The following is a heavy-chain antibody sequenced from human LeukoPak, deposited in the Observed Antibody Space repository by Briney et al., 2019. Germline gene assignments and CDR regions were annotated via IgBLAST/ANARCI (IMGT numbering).Heavy chain of an antibody. V-gene: IGHV1-2*02. CDR1: ENTFTGYY. D-gene: IGHD3-10*01. CDR2: INPNSGGT. J-gene: IGHJ6*03. CDR3: ARGGELWFGELTYYYYMDV. Sequence: GASVKVSCKASENTFTGYYIHRGRQAPGQGVEGMGWINPNSGGTNYAPKFQGRVTMTRDTSISTAYMELSRLRSDDTAVYYCARGGELWFGELTYYYYMDVWGKGTTVTISS.